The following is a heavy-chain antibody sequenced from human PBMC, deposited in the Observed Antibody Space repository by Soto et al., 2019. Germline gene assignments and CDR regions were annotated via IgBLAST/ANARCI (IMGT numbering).Heavy chain of an antibody. CDR2: VYHNGIM. V-gene: IGHV4-38-2*02. CDR3: AALWFGELALNY. J-gene: IGHJ4*01. D-gene: IGHD3-10*01. CDR1: GYSIRSGYY. Sequence: SETLSLTCSVSGYSIRSGYYWGWVRQAPGEGLEWLGSVYHNGIMFHNPSFQSRVTISVDTSKNQFSLNLRSVTAADTAVYYCAALWFGELALNYCGHGILVTVYS.